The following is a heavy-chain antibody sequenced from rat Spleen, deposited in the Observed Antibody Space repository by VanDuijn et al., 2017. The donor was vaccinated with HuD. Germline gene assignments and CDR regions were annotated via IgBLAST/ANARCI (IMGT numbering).Heavy chain of an antibody. D-gene: IGHD1-2*01. V-gene: IGHV5-19*01. CDR3: AASYPGGSYIYD. CDR1: GFTFSNYG. Sequence: EVQLVESGGGLVQPGRSLKLSCAASGFTFSNYGMHWIRQAPTKGLEWVASISPSGGSTYYRDSVKGRFTISRDNAKSTLYLQMDSLRSEDTATYYCAASYPGGSYIYDWGQGVMVTVSS. J-gene: IGHJ2*01. CDR2: ISPSGGST.